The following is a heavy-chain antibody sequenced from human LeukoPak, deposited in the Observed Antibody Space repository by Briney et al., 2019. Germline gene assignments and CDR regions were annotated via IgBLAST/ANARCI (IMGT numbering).Heavy chain of an antibody. CDR2: ISAYNGNT. J-gene: IGHJ6*03. CDR3: PRDQVVTRGYYYYYMDV. V-gene: IGHV1-18*01. D-gene: IGHD2-21*02. Sequence: GASVKVSCKASGYTFTSYGISWVRQAPGQGLEWMGWISAYNGNTNYAQKLQGRVTMTTDTSTSTAYMELRSLRSDDTAVYYCPRDQVVTRGYYYYYMDVWGKGTTVTVSS. CDR1: GYTFTSYG.